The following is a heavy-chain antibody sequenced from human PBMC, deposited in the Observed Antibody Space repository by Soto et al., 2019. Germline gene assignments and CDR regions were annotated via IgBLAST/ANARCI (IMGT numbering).Heavy chain of an antibody. Sequence: PGGSLRLSCTASGFTFSNYAMHWVRQAPGKGLEWVALMSDDGGNKYYADSVKGRFTISRDNAKNSVYLQMNSLRAEDTAVYYCARDGDYYDSGGYFLRDAFDIWGQGTMVTVSS. D-gene: IGHD3-22*01. CDR2: MSDDGGNK. CDR1: GFTFSNYA. V-gene: IGHV3-30-3*01. J-gene: IGHJ3*02. CDR3: ARDGDYYDSGGYFLRDAFDI.